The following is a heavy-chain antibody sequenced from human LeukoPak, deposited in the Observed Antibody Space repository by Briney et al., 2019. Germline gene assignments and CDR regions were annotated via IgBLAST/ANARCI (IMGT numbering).Heavy chain of an antibody. D-gene: IGHD3-16*01. V-gene: IGHV1-18*01. Sequence: GASVKVSCKASGYTFTNYGITWVRQAPGQGLEWMGWISAYNGNTNYTQRLQGRVTMTTDTSTSTAYMELRSLSSDDTAVYYCARYTFGGENFDYWGQGTLVTVSS. CDR3: ARYTFGGENFDY. CDR1: GYTFTNYG. J-gene: IGHJ4*02. CDR2: ISAYNGNT.